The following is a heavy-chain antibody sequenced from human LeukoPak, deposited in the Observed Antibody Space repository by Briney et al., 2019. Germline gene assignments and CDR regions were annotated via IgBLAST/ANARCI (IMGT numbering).Heavy chain of an antibody. V-gene: IGHV1-2*02. CDR2: INPNIDVT. CDR3: ARAVGYSSGWYQFDY. CDR1: GYTFTGYF. J-gene: IGHJ4*02. D-gene: IGHD6-19*01. Sequence: SVKVSCEASGYTFTGYFMHGVRQAPGQGLEWMGWINPNIDVTTYAQKFQGRVTMTRDSSISTAYMELSRLRSDDTAVFYCARAVGYSSGWYQFDYWGQGTLVTVSS.